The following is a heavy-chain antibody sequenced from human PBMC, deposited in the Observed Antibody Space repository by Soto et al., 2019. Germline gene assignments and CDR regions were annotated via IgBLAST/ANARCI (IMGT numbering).Heavy chain of an antibody. CDR1: GGSVSSDTHY. J-gene: IGHJ6*02. CDR3: ARFVRSCSGTTCYTRADV. D-gene: IGHD2-2*02. Sequence: QVQLQESGPGLVKPSETLSLTCTVSGGSVSSDTHYWSWIRQPPGKRLEWIGFIYSSGSTNYNPSLTSRVTLSVDTSKNQFSLKLSSVIVADTAVYHCARFVRSCSGTTCYTRADVWGQGTTVTVSS. V-gene: IGHV4-61*01. CDR2: IYSSGST.